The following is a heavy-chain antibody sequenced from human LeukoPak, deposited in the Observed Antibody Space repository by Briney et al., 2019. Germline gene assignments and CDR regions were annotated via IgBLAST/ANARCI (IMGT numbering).Heavy chain of an antibody. J-gene: IGHJ5*01. CDR3: ARGPYYDSSGFDW. V-gene: IGHV4-4*07. CDR1: GGSMSSYY. D-gene: IGHD3-22*01. Sequence: SETLSLTCTVSGGSMSSYYWSFIRQSAGTGLEWLGRIHTSGTTWYNPSLKSRVTLSVDASKNQFSLGLTSVTAADTAVYYCARGPYYDSSGFDWWGQGTLVTVSS. CDR2: IHTSGTT.